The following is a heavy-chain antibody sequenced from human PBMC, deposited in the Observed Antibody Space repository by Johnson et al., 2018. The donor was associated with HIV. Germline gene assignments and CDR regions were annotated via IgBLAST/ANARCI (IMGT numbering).Heavy chain of an antibody. CDR1: GFTVSSNY. Sequence: VQLVESGGDLVQPGGSLRLSCAASGFTVSSNYMSWVRQAPGKGLEWVSVLYSDGGTYYANSVKGRFTISRDNSKNTLYLQMGSLRAEDMAVYYCARGGITFGGVIAPGAFDIWGQGTMVTVSS. D-gene: IGHD3-16*02. CDR3: ARGGITFGGVIAPGAFDI. V-gene: IGHV3-66*01. CDR2: LYSDGGT. J-gene: IGHJ3*02.